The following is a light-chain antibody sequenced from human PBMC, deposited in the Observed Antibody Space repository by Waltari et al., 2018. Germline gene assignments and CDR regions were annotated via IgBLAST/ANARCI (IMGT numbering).Light chain of an antibody. CDR1: QSISGW. CDR2: YSS. CDR3: QQYNTFPIT. Sequence: DIQMTQSTSTLSASVGGRVTITCRASQSISGWLAWYQQKPGKAPKLLISYSSNLESGVPSRFSGGGSGTDFTLTISSLQPEDFATYYCQQYNTFPITFGQGTRLDIK. J-gene: IGKJ5*01. V-gene: IGKV1-5*01.